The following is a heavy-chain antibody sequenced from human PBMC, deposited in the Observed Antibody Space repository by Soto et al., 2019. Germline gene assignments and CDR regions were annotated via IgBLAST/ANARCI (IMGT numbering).Heavy chain of an antibody. CDR2: ISPMFGAA. Sequence: QVQLVQSGAEMKKPGSSVKVSCQSSGGTFHTYAMNWVRQAPGQGPEWMGDISPMFGAANYAPKFQGRVTITADESTGTSYMQLSSLTSEDTALYCCAREVQVHTPAFVYWGQGTRVTVSS. CDR1: GGTFHTYA. CDR3: AREVQVHTPAFVY. D-gene: IGHD3-10*01. V-gene: IGHV1-69*19. J-gene: IGHJ4*02.